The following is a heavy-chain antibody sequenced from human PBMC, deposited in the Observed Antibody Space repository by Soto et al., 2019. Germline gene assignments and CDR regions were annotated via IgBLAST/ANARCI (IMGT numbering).Heavy chain of an antibody. CDR1: GGSISRGGYS. Sequence: SETLSLTCAVSGGSISRGGYSWSWIRQPPGKGLEWVGYIYHSGSTYYNPSLKSRVTISVDRSKNQFSLKLSSVTAADTAVYYCARGNPYYYDSSGWFDPWGQGTLVTVS. D-gene: IGHD3-22*01. V-gene: IGHV4-30-2*01. CDR3: ARGNPYYYDSSGWFDP. CDR2: IYHSGST. J-gene: IGHJ5*02.